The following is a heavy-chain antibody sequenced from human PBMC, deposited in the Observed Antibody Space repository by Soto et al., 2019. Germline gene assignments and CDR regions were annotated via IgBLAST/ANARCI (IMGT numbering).Heavy chain of an antibody. D-gene: IGHD6-6*01. CDR1: GGSISSSSYY. V-gene: IGHV4-39*01. CDR2: IYYDGNT. CDR3: ARSSIAPRLFMYPFEY. J-gene: IGHJ4*02. Sequence: SETLSLTCTVSGGSISSSSYYWGWIRQPPGKGLECIGSIYYDGNTYYNPSLKSRVIISVDMSKNQFSLKLSSVTAADTAVYYCARSSIAPRLFMYPFEYWGQGTLVTVSS.